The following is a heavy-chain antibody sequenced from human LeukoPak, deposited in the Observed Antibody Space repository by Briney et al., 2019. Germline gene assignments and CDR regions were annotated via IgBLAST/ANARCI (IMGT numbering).Heavy chain of an antibody. CDR1: GFTFSNAW. D-gene: IGHD3-3*01. Sequence: GGSLRLSCAASGFTFSNAWMSWVRQAPGKGLEWVGRIKSKTDGGTTDYAAPVKGRFTISRDDSKNTLYLQMNSLKTEDTAVYYCTTERFGVVIRGGGWFDPWGQGTLVTVSS. CDR2: IKSKTDGGTT. V-gene: IGHV3-15*01. J-gene: IGHJ5*02. CDR3: TTERFGVVIRGGGWFDP.